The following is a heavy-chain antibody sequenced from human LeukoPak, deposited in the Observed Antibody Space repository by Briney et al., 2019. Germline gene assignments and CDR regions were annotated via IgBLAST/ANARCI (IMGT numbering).Heavy chain of an antibody. CDR3: ARDHLFYYDSSGYCLD. CDR1: GFTFSSYS. D-gene: IGHD3-22*01. CDR2: ISSSSSYI. J-gene: IGHJ4*02. V-gene: IGHV3-21*01. Sequence: KPGGSLRLSCAASGFTFSSYSMNWVRQAPGKGLEWVSSISSSSSYIYYADSVKGRFTISRDNAKNSLYLQMNSLRAEDTAVYYCARDHLFYYDSSGYCLDWGQGTLVTVSS.